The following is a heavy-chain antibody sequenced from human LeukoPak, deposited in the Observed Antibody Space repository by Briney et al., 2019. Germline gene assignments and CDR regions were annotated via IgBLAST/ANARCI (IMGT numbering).Heavy chain of an antibody. CDR2: FNLNSGDT. Sequence: ASVKVSCKASGSTFTDYYLHWVRQAPGQGLGWMGWFNLNSGDTNYAQKFQGRVTMTGYSSISTAYMDLSGLRFDDTAVYYCARDQGVIPYDFDYWGQGALVTVSS. V-gene: IGHV1-2*02. CDR3: ARDQGVIPYDFDY. J-gene: IGHJ4*02. CDR1: GSTFTDYY. D-gene: IGHD3-16*02.